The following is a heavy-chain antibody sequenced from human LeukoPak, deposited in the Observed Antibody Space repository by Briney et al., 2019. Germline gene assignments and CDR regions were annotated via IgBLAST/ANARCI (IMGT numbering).Heavy chain of an antibody. Sequence: ASVKVSCKASGYTFTSYGISWVRQAPGQGLEWMGWISAYNGNTNYAQKLQGRVTMTTDTSTSTAYMELRSLRSDDTAVYYCARGALGGSGSYYGVDYWGQGTLVTVSS. CDR2: ISAYNGNT. CDR3: ARGALGGSGSYYGVDY. D-gene: IGHD3-10*01. J-gene: IGHJ4*02. CDR1: GYTFTSYG. V-gene: IGHV1-18*01.